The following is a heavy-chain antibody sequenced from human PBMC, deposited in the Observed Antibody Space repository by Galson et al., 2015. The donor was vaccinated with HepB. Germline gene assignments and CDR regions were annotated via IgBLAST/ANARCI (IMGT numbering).Heavy chain of an antibody. J-gene: IGHJ4*02. V-gene: IGHV3-74*01. CDR3: VRTITPAPIPLFDC. Sequence: SLRLSCAASGFTFSNYWMNWVRQAPGKGLVWVSRIKSNGETADYADSVKGRFTISRDNAKNTLSLQMESLRAEDTALYYCVRTITPAPIPLFDCWGQGTLVTVSS. CDR1: GFTFSNYW. D-gene: IGHD3-10*01. CDR2: IKSNGETA.